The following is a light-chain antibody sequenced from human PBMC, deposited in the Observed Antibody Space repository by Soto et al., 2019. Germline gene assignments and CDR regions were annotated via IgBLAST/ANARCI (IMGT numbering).Light chain of an antibody. J-gene: IGKJ4*01. V-gene: IGKV3-20*01. CDR3: QQYGSSLFT. Sequence: EIVLTQSPGTLSLSPGERATRSCRASQSVSSSFLAWYQQKPGQAPRLLIYGASSRATGIPDRFSGSGSGTDFTLTISRLEPEDFAVYYCQQYGSSLFTFGGGTKVDIK. CDR2: GAS. CDR1: QSVSSSF.